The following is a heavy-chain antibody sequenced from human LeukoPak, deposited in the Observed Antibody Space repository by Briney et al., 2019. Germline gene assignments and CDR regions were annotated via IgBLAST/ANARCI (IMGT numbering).Heavy chain of an antibody. CDR3: ARAHGYSYGYGTPFDP. J-gene: IGHJ5*02. CDR2: IYYSGSA. Sequence: SETLSLTCTVSGGSISSYYWSWIWKPPGEGQGWVGYIYYSGSANYNPSPKSRVTISVDTSKNQFSLKLSSVTAADTAVYYCARAHGYSYGYGTPFDPWGQGTLVTVSS. D-gene: IGHD5-18*01. CDR1: GGSISSYY. V-gene: IGHV4-59*01.